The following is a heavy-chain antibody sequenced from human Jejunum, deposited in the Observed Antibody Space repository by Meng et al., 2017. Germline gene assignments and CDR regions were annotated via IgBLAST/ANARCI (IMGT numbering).Heavy chain of an antibody. CDR3: AKDRGTTGTGPRFDP. D-gene: IGHD1-1*01. CDR1: GFTFSSYA. V-gene: IGHV3-23*01. CDR2: ISGSGGSA. Sequence: GGSLRLSCAASGFTFSSYAMSWVRQSPGKGLEWVSVISGSGGSAYYTDSVKGRFTISRDNSKNTLYLQMNSLRDEDTAVYYCAKDRGTTGTGPRFDPWGQGTLVTVSS. J-gene: IGHJ5*02.